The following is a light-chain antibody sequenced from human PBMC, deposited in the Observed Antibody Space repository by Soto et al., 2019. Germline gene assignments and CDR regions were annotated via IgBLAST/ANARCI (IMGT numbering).Light chain of an antibody. Sequence: QSALTQPPTVSGAPGQRVTISCTGSSSNIGAGYDVHWYQQRPGTAPKLLIFGNSNRPSGVPDRFSGSKSGTSASLTISGLQAEDEADYYCSSYTSSSTYVFGAGTKVTVL. J-gene: IGLJ1*01. CDR2: GNS. CDR1: SSNIGAGYD. CDR3: SSYTSSSTYV. V-gene: IGLV1-40*01.